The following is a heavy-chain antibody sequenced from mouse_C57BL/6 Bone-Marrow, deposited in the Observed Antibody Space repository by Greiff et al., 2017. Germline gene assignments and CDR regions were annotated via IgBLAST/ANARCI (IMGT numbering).Heavy chain of an antibody. CDR3: AGYGFAY. CDR1: GYTFTSYC. J-gene: IGHJ3*01. Sequence: QVQLQQPGAELVKPGASVKLSCKASGYTFTSYCMQWVKQRPGQGLEWIGEIDPSDSDTTYTQKFKGKATLTVDTSSSTAYMQLSSLTSEDSAVYCCAGYGFAYWGQGTLVTVSA. D-gene: IGHD2-2*01. V-gene: IGHV1-50*01. CDR2: IDPSDSDT.